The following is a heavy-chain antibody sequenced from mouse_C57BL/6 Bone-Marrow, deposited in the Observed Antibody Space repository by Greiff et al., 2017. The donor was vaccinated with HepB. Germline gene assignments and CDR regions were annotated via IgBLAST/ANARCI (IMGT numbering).Heavy chain of an antibody. D-gene: IGHD2-4*01. CDR2: IDPETGGT. V-gene: IGHV1-15*01. CDR1: GYTFTDYE. Sequence: QVQLQQSGAELVRPGASVTLSCKASGYTFTDYEMHWVKQTPVHGLEWIGAIDPETGGTAYNQKFKGKAILTADKSSSTAYMELRSLTSEDSAVYYCTRRIIYYDYPWFAYWGQGTLVTVSA. CDR3: TRRIIYYDYPWFAY. J-gene: IGHJ3*01.